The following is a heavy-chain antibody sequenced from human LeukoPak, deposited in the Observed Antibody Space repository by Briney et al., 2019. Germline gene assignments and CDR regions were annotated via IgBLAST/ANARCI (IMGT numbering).Heavy chain of an antibody. J-gene: IGHJ4*02. CDR3: VKEGHSSGWDGD. Sequence: QSGGSLRLSCSASGFTFSSYAMHWVRQAPGKGLEYFSAISSNGGSTYYADSVKGRFTISRDNSKNTLYLQMSSLRAEDTAVYYCVKEGHSSGWDGDWGQGTLVTVSS. CDR2: ISSNGGST. V-gene: IGHV3-64D*06. CDR1: GFTFSSYA. D-gene: IGHD6-19*01.